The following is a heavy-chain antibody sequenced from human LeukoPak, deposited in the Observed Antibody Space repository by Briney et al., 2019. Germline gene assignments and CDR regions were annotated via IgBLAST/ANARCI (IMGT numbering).Heavy chain of an antibody. CDR3: AKGGDIVVVVAAIDY. CDR1: GFTFSSYA. D-gene: IGHD2-15*01. V-gene: IGHV3-23*01. Sequence: GGSLRLSCAASGFTFSSYAMSWVRQAPGKGLEWVSAISGSGGSTYYADSVKGRFTISRDNSKNTLYLQMNSLRAEDTAVYYCAKGGDIVVVVAAIDYWGQGTRVTVSS. CDR2: ISGSGGST. J-gene: IGHJ4*02.